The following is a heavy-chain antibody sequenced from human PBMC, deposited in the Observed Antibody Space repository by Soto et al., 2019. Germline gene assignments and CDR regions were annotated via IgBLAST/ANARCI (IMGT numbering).Heavy chain of an antibody. CDR1: GFTFSSSA. CDR3: YGMDV. CDR2: ISYDGNNK. J-gene: IGHJ6*02. V-gene: IGHV3-30-3*01. Sequence: QVQLVESGGGVVQPGRSLRLSCAASGFTFSSSAMHWVRQAPGKGLEWVAIISYDGNNKYYADSVKGRFTISRDNSKNTLFLQMNSLRAEDTAVYYCYGMDVWGQGTMVTVSS.